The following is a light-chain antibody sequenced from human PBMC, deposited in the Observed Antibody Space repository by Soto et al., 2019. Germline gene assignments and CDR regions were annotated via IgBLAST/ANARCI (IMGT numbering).Light chain of an antibody. J-gene: IGKJ4*01. CDR1: QGLGVW. CDR3: QHAYSFLLT. Sequence: DIQMTQSPSSVSASVGDRVTITCRASQGLGVWLGWYQQKQGKAPQLLIFGASGLQTGVPSRFSGSGSGTDFTLTISSLQPEDFSTYYCQHAYSFLLTFGGGTKVEIK. V-gene: IGKV1-12*01. CDR2: GAS.